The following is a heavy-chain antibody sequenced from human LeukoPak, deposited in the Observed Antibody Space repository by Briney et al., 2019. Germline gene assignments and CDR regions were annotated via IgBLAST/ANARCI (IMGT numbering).Heavy chain of an antibody. CDR3: ARGQFCSDIVVVPAASPFDY. D-gene: IGHD2-2*01. CDR2: INHSGST. J-gene: IGHJ4*02. V-gene: IGHV4-34*01. Sequence: PSETLSLTCAVYGGSFSGYYWSWIRQPSGKGLEWIGEINHSGSTNYNPSLKSRVTISVDTSKNQFSLKLSSVTAADTAVYYCARGQFCSDIVVVPAASPFDYWGQGTLVTVSS. CDR1: GGSFSGYY.